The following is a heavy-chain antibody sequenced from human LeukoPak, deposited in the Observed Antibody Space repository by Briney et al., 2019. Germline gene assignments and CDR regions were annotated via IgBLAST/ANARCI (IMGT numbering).Heavy chain of an antibody. J-gene: IGHJ6*02. Sequence: ASVKVSCKASGGTFSSYAIRWVRQAPGQGLEWMGRIIPILGIANYAQKFQGRVTITADKSTSAAYMELSSLRSEDTAVYYCARGYTQGKYYYYYGMDVWGQGTTVTVSS. CDR2: IIPILGIA. V-gene: IGHV1-69*04. CDR3: ARGYTQGKYYYYYGMDV. CDR1: GGTFSSYA. D-gene: IGHD5-18*01.